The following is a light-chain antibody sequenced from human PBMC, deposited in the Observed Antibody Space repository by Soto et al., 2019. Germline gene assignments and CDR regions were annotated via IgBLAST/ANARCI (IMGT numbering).Light chain of an antibody. Sequence: EIVMTQSPATLSVSPGERATLSCRASQSVSGNLAWYQQKPGQAPRLLIYGASTMATGIPARFSGSGSGTEVTLSISSLQSEDFAVYYCQQDNNWPPWTFGHGTNVDIK. V-gene: IGKV3-15*01. J-gene: IGKJ1*01. CDR3: QQDNNWPPWT. CDR1: QSVSGN. CDR2: GAS.